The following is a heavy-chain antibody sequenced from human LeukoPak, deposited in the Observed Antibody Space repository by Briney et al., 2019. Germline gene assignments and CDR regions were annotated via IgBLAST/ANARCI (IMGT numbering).Heavy chain of an antibody. CDR2: ISSSSSFI. CDR3: ARDAVRGGDCDF. D-gene: IGHD2-21*02. V-gene: IGHV3-21*01. Sequence: GGSLRLSCAASGFTFSSYAMSWVRQAPGKGLEWVSSISSSSSFIYYADSVKGRFTISRDNAKNSLYLQMNSLRAEDTAVYYCARDAVRGGDCDFWGQGTLVTVSS. J-gene: IGHJ4*02. CDR1: GFTFSSYA.